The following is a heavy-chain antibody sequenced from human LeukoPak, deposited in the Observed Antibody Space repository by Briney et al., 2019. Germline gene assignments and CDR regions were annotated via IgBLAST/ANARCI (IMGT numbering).Heavy chain of an antibody. CDR2: INPNSGGT. CDR3: ARRQYYDFWSGYRYYFDY. J-gene: IGHJ4*02. D-gene: IGHD3-3*01. Sequence: ASVKVSCKASGYTFTSYYMHWVRQAPGQGLEWMGWINPNSGGTNYAQKFQGRVTMTRDTSISTAYMELSRLRSDDTAVYYCARRQYYDFWSGYRYYFDYWGQGTLVTVSS. CDR1: GYTFTSYY. V-gene: IGHV1-2*02.